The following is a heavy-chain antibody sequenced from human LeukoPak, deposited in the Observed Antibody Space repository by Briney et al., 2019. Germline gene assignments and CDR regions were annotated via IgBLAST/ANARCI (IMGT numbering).Heavy chain of an antibody. CDR2: ISASGGSA. J-gene: IGHJ3*01. CDR1: GFTFSSYG. V-gene: IGHV3-23*01. Sequence: SGGSLRLSCAASGFTFSSYGMHWVRQAPGKGLEWVSFISASGGSAHYADSVRGRFTISRDNSKNTLYLQMNSLRAEDTAVYYCAKAGSYSDISVYPLASFDFWGQGTMVTVSS. D-gene: IGHD3-22*01. CDR3: AKAGSYSDISVYPLASFDF.